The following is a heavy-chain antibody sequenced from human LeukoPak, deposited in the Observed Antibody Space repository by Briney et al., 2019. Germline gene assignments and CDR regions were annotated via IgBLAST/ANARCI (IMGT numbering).Heavy chain of an antibody. CDR3: ARGDSRGYYYTSGFDP. CDR2: INSDESGT. D-gene: IGHD3-22*01. Sequence: GGSLRLSCAASGFTFSNYWMHWFRQAPGKGLVWVSRINSDESGTVYADSVKGRFTISRDNAKNTLHLQMNSLRAEDTAAYYCARGDSRGYYYTSGFDPWGQGTLVTVSS. J-gene: IGHJ5*02. V-gene: IGHV3-74*01. CDR1: GFTFSNYW.